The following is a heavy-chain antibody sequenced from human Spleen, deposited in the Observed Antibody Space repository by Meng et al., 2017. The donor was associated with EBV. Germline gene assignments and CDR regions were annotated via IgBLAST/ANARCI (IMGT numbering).Heavy chain of an antibody. J-gene: IGHJ4*02. Sequence: QVPLVPSGFELKKPGAYVKVSCQTFGYTFTEYAMNWVRQAPGQGLEWMGWIHTSTGNPTYAQGFTGRFVFSLDTSVSTAYLQISSLKAEDTAVYYCARETGGYWGQGTLVTVSS. CDR3: ARETGGY. V-gene: IGHV7-4-1*02. CDR1: GYTFTEYA. D-gene: IGHD3-10*01. CDR2: IHTSTGNP.